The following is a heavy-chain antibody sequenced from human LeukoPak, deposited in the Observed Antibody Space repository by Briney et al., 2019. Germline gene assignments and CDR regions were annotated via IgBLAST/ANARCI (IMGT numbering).Heavy chain of an antibody. J-gene: IGHJ5*02. Sequence: PSETLSLTCTVSGGSISSSSYYWGWIRQPPGKGLEWIGSIYYSGSTYYNPSLKSRVTISVDTSKNQFSLKLSSVTAADTAVYYCARGRSSVSGRYNWFDPWGQGTLVTVSS. CDR1: GGSISSSSYY. V-gene: IGHV4-39*07. CDR2: IYYSGST. CDR3: ARGRSSVSGRYNWFDP. D-gene: IGHD2-8*01.